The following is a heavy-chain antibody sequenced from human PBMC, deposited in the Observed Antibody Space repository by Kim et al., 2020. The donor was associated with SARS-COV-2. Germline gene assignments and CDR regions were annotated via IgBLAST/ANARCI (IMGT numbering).Heavy chain of an antibody. J-gene: IGHJ6*02. CDR1: GGTFSSYA. D-gene: IGHD6-25*01. V-gene: IGHV1-69*13. CDR2: IIPIFGTA. Sequence: SVKVSCKASGGTFSSYAISWVRQAPGQGLEWMGGIIPIFGTANYAQKFQGRVTITADESTSTAYMELSSLRSEDTAVYYCARDLFTVHEAAYYYYGMDVWGQGTTVTVSS. CDR3: ARDLFTVHEAAYYYYGMDV.